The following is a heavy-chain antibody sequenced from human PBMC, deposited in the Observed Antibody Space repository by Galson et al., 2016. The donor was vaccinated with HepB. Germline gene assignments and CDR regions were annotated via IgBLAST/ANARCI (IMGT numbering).Heavy chain of an antibody. D-gene: IGHD3-16*01. Sequence: SLRLSCAASGFSFSTSGMSWVRQTPGRGLEWVSGITGSGATTHYADSVKGRFTISRDNSKNGLYLYMNSLRAGDTAVYYCGKHGGFGYWGQGALVTVSS. J-gene: IGHJ4*02. CDR3: GKHGGFGY. V-gene: IGHV3-23*01. CDR2: ITGSGATT. CDR1: GFSFSTSG.